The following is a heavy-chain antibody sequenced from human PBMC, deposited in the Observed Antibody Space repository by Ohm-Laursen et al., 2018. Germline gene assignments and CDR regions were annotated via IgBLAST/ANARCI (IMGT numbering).Heavy chain of an antibody. D-gene: IGHD3-16*01. Sequence: SLRLSCTASGFTFNSYSMIWVRQAPGKGLEWVARIKVDGSEKYYVDSVKGRFTTSRDDAKNSLYLQMSSLRAEDTAVYYCARFGVNHGMDVWGQGTTVTVSS. CDR3: ARFGVNHGMDV. J-gene: IGHJ6*02. CDR2: IKVDGSEK. CDR1: GFTFNSYS. V-gene: IGHV3-7*01.